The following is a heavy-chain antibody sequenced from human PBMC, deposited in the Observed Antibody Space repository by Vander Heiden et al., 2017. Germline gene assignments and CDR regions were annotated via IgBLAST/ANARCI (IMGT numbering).Heavy chain of an antibody. V-gene: IGHV3-15*01. CDR2: IKTKTDGGTT. CDR1: GLTFSDAW. Sequence: EVQLVVSGGGLVKPGGSLRLSCAASGLTFSDAWMSWVRQAPGKGLEWVGRIKTKTDGGTTDYAAPVKGRFTISRDDSKNTLYLQMNSLKTEDTAAYYCATSGGGSGSAMYYWGQGPLVTVSS. J-gene: IGHJ4*02. CDR3: ATSGGGSGSAMYY. D-gene: IGHD3-10*01.